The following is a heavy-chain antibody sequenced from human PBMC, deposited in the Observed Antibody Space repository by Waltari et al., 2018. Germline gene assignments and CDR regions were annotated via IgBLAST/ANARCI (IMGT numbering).Heavy chain of an antibody. D-gene: IGHD1-26*01. Sequence: VQLVQSGAEVKKPGASVKVSCKASGYPFTGYHMHRVRQAPGQGLAWMGRVNPNRGGTNYAQKFQGRVTMTRYTSISTAYMELSRLRSDDTAVYYCARGFDWELGDWGQGTLVTVSS. J-gene: IGHJ4*02. CDR3: ARGFDWELGD. CDR2: VNPNRGGT. V-gene: IGHV1-2*06. CDR1: GYPFTGYH.